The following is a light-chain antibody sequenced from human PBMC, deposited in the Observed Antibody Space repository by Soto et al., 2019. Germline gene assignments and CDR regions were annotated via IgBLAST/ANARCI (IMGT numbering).Light chain of an antibody. V-gene: IGKV2-30*01. CDR3: MQGTHWPLT. J-gene: IGKJ4*01. Sequence: VVMTQSPLSLPVTLGQPASISCKSIQILVYSDGDTYLSWFQQRPGQSPRRLIYKVSSRDSGVPDRFSGSGSGTDFTLKISRVEAEDVGVYYCMQGTHWPLTFGGGTKVDIK. CDR2: KVS. CDR1: QILVYSDGDTY.